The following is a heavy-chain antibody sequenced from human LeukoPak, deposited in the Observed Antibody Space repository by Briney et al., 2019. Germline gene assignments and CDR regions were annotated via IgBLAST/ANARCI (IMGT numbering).Heavy chain of an antibody. CDR3: ARAEYQLLLTSFDP. CDR2: IYTSGST. V-gene: IGHV4-4*09. J-gene: IGHJ5*02. Sequence: KPSETLSLTCTVSGGSISSYYWSWIRQPPGKGLEWIGYIYTSGSTNYNPSLKSRVTISVDTSKNQFSLKLSSVTAADTAVYYCARAEYQLLLTSFDPWGQGTLVTVSS. CDR1: GGSISSYY. D-gene: IGHD2-2*01.